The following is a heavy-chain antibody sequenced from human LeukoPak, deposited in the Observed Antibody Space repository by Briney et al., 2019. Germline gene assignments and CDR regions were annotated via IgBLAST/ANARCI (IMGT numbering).Heavy chain of an antibody. J-gene: IGHJ4*02. Sequence: GGSLRLSCAASGFTFSSYSMNWVRQAPGKGLEWVSHITASGTAMFYADSVKGRFTISRDNAKNSLYLQMNSLRDEDTAVYYCAKADYGELWLLDYWGQGTLVTVSS. CDR1: GFTFSSYS. V-gene: IGHV3-48*02. CDR3: AKADYGELWLLDY. D-gene: IGHD5-18*01. CDR2: ITASGTAM.